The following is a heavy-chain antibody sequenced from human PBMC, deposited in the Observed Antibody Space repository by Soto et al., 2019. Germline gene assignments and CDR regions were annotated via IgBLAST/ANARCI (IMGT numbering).Heavy chain of an antibody. CDR3: ARTESGTFDP. D-gene: IGHD1-7*01. CDR2: IYHSGST. Sequence: SETLPLTCAVSGGSISSGGYSWSWIRQPPGKGLEWIGYIYHSGSTYYNPSLKSRVTMSVDRSKNQFSLKLSSVTAADTAVYYCARTESGTFDPWGQGTLVTVSS. V-gene: IGHV4-30-2*01. J-gene: IGHJ5*02. CDR1: GGSISSGGYS.